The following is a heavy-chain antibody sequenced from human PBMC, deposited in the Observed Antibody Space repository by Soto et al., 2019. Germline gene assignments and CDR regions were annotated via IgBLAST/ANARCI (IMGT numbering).Heavy chain of an antibody. V-gene: IGHV1-2*04. CDR3: ARGHSSSSLDAFDI. CDR2: INPNSGGT. CDR1: GYTFTGYY. D-gene: IGHD6-6*01. J-gene: IGHJ3*02. Sequence: ASVKVSCKASGYTFTGYYTHWVRQAPGQGLEWMGWINPNSGGTNYAQKFQGWVTMTRDTSISTAYMELSRLRSDDTAVYYCARGHSSSSLDAFDIWGQGTMVTVSS.